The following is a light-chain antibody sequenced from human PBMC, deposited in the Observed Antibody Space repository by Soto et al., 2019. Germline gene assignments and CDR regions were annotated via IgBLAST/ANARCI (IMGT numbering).Light chain of an antibody. V-gene: IGLV1-44*01. J-gene: IGLJ2*01. Sequence: QSVLTQPPSASGTPGQRVTISCSGSSSNIGSRTVNWYKQLPGTAPKLPIYGNNQRPSGVPDRFSGSKSGASASLAISGLQSEDEADYYCAAWDDSLNVVFGGGTKLTVL. CDR1: SSNIGSRT. CDR3: AAWDDSLNVV. CDR2: GNN.